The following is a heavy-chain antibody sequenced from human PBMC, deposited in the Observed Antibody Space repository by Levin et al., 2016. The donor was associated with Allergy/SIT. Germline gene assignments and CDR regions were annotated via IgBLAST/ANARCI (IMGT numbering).Heavy chain of an antibody. CDR1: GFTFSSYA. V-gene: IGHV3-23*01. J-gene: IGHJ4*02. D-gene: IGHD3-3*01. CDR3: AKGPSNDFWSG. Sequence: GESLKISCAASGFTFSSYAMSWVRQAPGKGLEWVSAISGSGGSTYYADSVKGRFTISRDNSKNTLYLQMNSLRAEDTAVYYCAKGPSNDFWSGWGQGTLVTVSS. CDR2: ISGSGGST.